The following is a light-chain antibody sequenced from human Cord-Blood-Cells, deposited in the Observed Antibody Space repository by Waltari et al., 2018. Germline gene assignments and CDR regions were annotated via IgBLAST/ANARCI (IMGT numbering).Light chain of an antibody. CDR2: EGS. CDR1: SSDVGSYNL. V-gene: IGLV2-23*01. J-gene: IGLJ3*02. CDR3: CSYAGSSTWV. Sequence: QSALTQPASVSGSPGQSITISCTGTSSDVGSYNLVSWYQQHPGKAPKLMIYEGSKPPSGVSNRFSGSKAGNTASLTISGLQAEDEADYYCCSYAGSSTWVFGGGTKLTIL.